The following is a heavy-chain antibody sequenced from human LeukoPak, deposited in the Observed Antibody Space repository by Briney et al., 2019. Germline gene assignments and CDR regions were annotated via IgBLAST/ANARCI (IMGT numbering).Heavy chain of an antibody. CDR1: GFTFSSYA. D-gene: IGHD4-17*01. V-gene: IGHV3-23*01. Sequence: GGSLRLSCAASGFTFSSYAMSWVRQAPGKGLEWVSAISGSGGSTYYADSVKGRFTISRDNSKNTLYLQMTSLRAEDTAVSYCAKDPLHQHDYGDYEQSTCFDPWGQGTLVTVSS. CDR3: AKDPLHQHDYGDYEQSTCFDP. CDR2: ISGSGGST. J-gene: IGHJ5*02.